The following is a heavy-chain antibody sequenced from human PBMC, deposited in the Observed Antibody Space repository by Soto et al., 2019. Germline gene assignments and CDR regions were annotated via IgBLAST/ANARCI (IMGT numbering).Heavy chain of an antibody. CDR3: ARGPPLAAAARGSWFDP. Sequence: PSETLSLTCTVSGGSISSGDYYWSWIRQPPGKGLEWIGYIYYSGSTNYNPSLKSRVTISVDTSKNQFSLKLSSVTAADTAVYYCARGPPLAAAARGSWFDPWGQGTLVTVS. V-gene: IGHV4-61*08. J-gene: IGHJ5*02. CDR1: GGSISSGDYY. CDR2: IYYSGST. D-gene: IGHD6-13*01.